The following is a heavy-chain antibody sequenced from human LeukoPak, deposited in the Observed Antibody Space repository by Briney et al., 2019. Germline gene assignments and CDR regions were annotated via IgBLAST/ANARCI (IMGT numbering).Heavy chain of an antibody. CDR3: ARAQWFQTFDY. CDR2: INPNCGGT. D-gene: IGHD3-22*01. Sequence: ASVTVSCKASGYTFTGYYMHWVRQARGQGLAWVGWINPNCGGTNFAWRFQGRVTMTRDTSISTAYMELSRLRSDDTAVYYCARAQWFQTFDYWGQGTLVTVSS. J-gene: IGHJ4*02. CDR1: GYTFTGYY. V-gene: IGHV1-2*02.